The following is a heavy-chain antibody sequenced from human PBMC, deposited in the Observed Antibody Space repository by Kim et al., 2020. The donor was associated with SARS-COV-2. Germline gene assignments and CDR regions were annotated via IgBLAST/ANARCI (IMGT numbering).Heavy chain of an antibody. Sequence: PSLKSRVTISVDTAKNQFSLKLSSVTAADTAVYYCATPSSYDSSGYPFDYWGQGTLVTVSS. CDR3: ATPSSYDSSGYPFDY. J-gene: IGHJ4*02. D-gene: IGHD3-22*01. V-gene: IGHV4-30-2*04.